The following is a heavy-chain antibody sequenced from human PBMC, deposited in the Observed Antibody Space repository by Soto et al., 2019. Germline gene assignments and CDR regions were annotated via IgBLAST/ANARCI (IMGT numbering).Heavy chain of an antibody. V-gene: IGHV4-39*01. Sequence: QLQLQESGPGLVKPSETLSLTCTVSGGSISSSSYYWGWIRQPPGKGLEWIGSIYYSGSTYYNPSLKSRVTLSVDTSKNQFSLKLSSVTAADTAVYYCARRGVELLWFGELLYPNWFDPWGQGTLVTVSS. D-gene: IGHD3-10*01. CDR1: GGSISSSSYY. J-gene: IGHJ5*02. CDR3: ARRGVELLWFGELLYPNWFDP. CDR2: IYYSGST.